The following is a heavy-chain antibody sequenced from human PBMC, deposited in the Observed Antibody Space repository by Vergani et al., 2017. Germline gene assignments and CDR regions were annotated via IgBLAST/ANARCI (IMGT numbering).Heavy chain of an antibody. V-gene: IGHV3-23*01. CDR1: GFTFSSYA. CDR3: AKRQGPIVVVPAATDY. CDR2: ISGSGGST. D-gene: IGHD2-2*01. Sequence: ELQLLESGGGLVQPGGSLRLSCAASGFTFSSYAMSWVRQAPGKGLEWVSAISGSGGSTYYADSVKGRFTISRDNSKNTLYLQMNSLRAEDTAVYYCAKRQGPIVVVPAATDYWGQGTLVTVSS. J-gene: IGHJ4*02.